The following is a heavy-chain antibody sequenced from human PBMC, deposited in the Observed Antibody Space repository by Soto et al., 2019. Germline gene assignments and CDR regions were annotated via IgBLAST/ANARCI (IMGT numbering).Heavy chain of an antibody. D-gene: IGHD1-1*01. CDR3: ARGNNGRTGFDY. J-gene: IGHJ4*02. CDR2: IHSEGSST. Sequence: EVQLVESGGGLVQPGGSLRLSCVVSGFTFSSYWMHWVRQAPGKGLVWVSRIHSEGSSTSYADSVKGRFTISRDNAKNTLYLQMNSLRAEDTAVYYCARGNNGRTGFDYWGQGTLVTVSS. CDR1: GFTFSSYW. V-gene: IGHV3-74*01.